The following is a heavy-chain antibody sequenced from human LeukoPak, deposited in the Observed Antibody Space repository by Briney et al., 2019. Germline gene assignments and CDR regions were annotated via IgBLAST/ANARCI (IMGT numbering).Heavy chain of an antibody. Sequence: ASVKVSCKASGYTFTGYYMRWVRQAPGQGLEWMGWINPNSGGTNYAQKFQGRVTMTRDTSISTAYMELSRLRSDDTAVYYCARGGSLWFGQAKYYYYGMDAWGQGTTVTVSS. D-gene: IGHD3-10*01. CDR2: INPNSGGT. CDR1: GYTFTGYY. CDR3: ARGGSLWFGQAKYYYYGMDA. V-gene: IGHV1-2*02. J-gene: IGHJ6*02.